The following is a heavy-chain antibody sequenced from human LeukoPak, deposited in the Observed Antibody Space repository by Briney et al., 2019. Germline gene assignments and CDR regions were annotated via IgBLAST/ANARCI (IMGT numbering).Heavy chain of an antibody. CDR2: IYTSGST. CDR3: ARGTTMHYYYYMDV. V-gene: IGHV4-4*07. CDR1: GGSISSYY. Sequence: SETLSLTCTVSGGSISSYYWSWIRQPAGKGLEWIGRIYTSGSTNYNPSLKSRVTMSVDSSKNQLSLKLSSVTAADTAVYYCARGTTMHYYYYMDVWGKGTTVTVSS. D-gene: IGHD2/OR15-2a*01. J-gene: IGHJ6*03.